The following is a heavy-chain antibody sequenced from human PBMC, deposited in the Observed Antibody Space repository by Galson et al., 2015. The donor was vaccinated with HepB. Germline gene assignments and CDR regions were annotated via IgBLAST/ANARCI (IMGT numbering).Heavy chain of an antibody. CDR3: AKFRGMDIGEYHFDH. V-gene: IGHV3-23*05. CDR2: LHNDGVTT. Sequence: FNFSDYYVSWIRQAPGKGLEWVSTLHNDGVTTHIADSVRGRFTISRDNSKNTLFLQMNSLGVEDTALYYCAKFRGMDIGEYHFDHWGQGTLVTVSS. CDR1: FNFSDYY. D-gene: IGHD2-2*03. J-gene: IGHJ4*02.